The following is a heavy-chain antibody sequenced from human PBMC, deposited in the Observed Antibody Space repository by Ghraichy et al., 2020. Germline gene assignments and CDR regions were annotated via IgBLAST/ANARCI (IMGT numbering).Heavy chain of an antibody. CDR1: GFTFSSYA. CDR2: VSGSGGNT. J-gene: IGHJ6*02. V-gene: IGHV3-23*01. CDR3: AKGRKYIDFWSGYSKDGMDF. D-gene: IGHD3-3*01. Sequence: GGSLRLSCAASGFTFSSYAMSWVRQAPGKGLEWVSTVSGSGGNTYYADSVKGRFTISRDNYKNTLYLQMNTLRAEDTAGFYCAKGRKYIDFWSGYSKDGMDFWGQGTTVTVSS.